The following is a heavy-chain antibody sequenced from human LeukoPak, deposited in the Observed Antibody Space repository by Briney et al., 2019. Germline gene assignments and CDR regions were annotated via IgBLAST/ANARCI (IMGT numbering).Heavy chain of an antibody. CDR3: ARDTGHFDY. D-gene: IGHD7-27*01. Sequence: SETLSLTCTVSGVSISSYYWSWIRQPPGKGLEWIGYIYYSGSTNYNPSLKSRVTISVDTSKNQFSLKLSSVTAADTAVYYCARDTGHFDYWGQGTLVTVSS. CDR2: IYYSGST. J-gene: IGHJ4*02. CDR1: GVSISSYY. V-gene: IGHV4-59*01.